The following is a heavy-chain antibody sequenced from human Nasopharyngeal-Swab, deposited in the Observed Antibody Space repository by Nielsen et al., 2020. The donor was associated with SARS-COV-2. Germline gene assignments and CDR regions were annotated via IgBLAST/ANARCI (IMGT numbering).Heavy chain of an antibody. Sequence: RQAPGKGLEWIGYIYYSGSTYYNPSLKSRVTMSVDTSKNQFSLKLSSVTAADMAVYYCARDIGTPAYPRYYYYGMDVWGQGTTATVSS. V-gene: IGHV4-31*02. CDR2: IYYSGST. J-gene: IGHJ6*02. D-gene: IGHD1-1*01. CDR3: ARDIGTPAYPRYYYYGMDV.